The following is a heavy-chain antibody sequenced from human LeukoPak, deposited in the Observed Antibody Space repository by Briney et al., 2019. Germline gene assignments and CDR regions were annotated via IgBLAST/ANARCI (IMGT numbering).Heavy chain of an antibody. V-gene: IGHV3-30*04. CDR1: GFTFSSYA. CDR2: ISYDGSNK. J-gene: IGHJ3*02. Sequence: PGGSLRLSCAASGFTFSSYAMHWVRQAPGKGLEWVAVISYDGSNKYYADSVKGRFTISRDNSKNTLYLQMNSLRSEDTAVYYCGRLYSSGWNGGLGEAFDIWGQGTVVIVSS. D-gene: IGHD6-19*01. CDR3: GRLYSSGWNGGLGEAFDI.